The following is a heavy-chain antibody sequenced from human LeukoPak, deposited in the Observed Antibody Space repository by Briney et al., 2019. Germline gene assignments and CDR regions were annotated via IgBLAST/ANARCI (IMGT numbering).Heavy chain of an antibody. V-gene: IGHV4-59*08. D-gene: IGHD6-19*01. CDR3: ASLYSSGPKTLDY. CDR1: GGSISSYY. CDR2: IYYSGST. J-gene: IGHJ4*02. Sequence: KPAETLSLTCTVSGGSISSYYWSWIRQPPGKGLEWIGYIYYSGSTNYNPSLKSRVTISVDTSKNQFSLKLSSVTAADTAVYYCASLYSSGPKTLDYWGQGTLVTVSS.